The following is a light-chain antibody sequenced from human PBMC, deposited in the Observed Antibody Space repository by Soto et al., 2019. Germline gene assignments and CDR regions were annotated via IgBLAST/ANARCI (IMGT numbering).Light chain of an antibody. CDR2: YDD. CDR3: SSYSGGSTSYV. Sequence: QSVLTQPPSVSEAPRQRVTISCSGSSSNIGNNAVNWYQQLPGKAPKLLIYYDDLLPSGVSDRFSGSKSGNSASLTISGLQAEDEADYYCSSYSGGSTSYVFATGTKVTVL. CDR1: SSNIGNNA. V-gene: IGLV1-36*01. J-gene: IGLJ1*01.